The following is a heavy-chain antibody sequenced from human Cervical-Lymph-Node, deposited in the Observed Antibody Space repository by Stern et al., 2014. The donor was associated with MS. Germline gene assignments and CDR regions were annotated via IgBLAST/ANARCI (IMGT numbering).Heavy chain of an antibody. Sequence: VESGGGAVQPGKSLRLSCAASGFTFRNYAMHWVRQAPGKGLEWVAVISHDGNEKYYADSLRGRFTISRDNSRNTLYLQMNSLGADDTAVYYCAREGEKASTTAFDSWGQGTLVTVS. CDR3: AREGEKASTTAFDS. J-gene: IGHJ4*02. CDR2: ISHDGNEK. V-gene: IGHV3-30*01. D-gene: IGHD3-16*01. CDR1: GFTFRNYA.